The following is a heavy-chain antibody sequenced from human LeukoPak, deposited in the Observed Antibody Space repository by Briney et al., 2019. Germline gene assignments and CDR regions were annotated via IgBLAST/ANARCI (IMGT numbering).Heavy chain of an antibody. Sequence: PVGALRLSCAASVVTFSSDVMSWGRQAPGKGLEWVSSISDSGGNTYYANSVKGRFTISRDNSKNTLYLQMNSLRAEDTAIYYCAKRARDVDYWGQGPLVTVSS. V-gene: IGHV3-23*01. CDR1: VVTFSSDV. CDR2: ISDSGGNT. CDR3: AKRARDVDY. J-gene: IGHJ4*02.